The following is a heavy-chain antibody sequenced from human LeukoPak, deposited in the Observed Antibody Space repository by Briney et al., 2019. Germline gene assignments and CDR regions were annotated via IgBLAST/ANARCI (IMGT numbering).Heavy chain of an antibody. CDR2: INSDGSST. CDR3: ARDGGYDFWSGYYSSHFDY. Sequence: GGSLRLSCAASGFTFSSYWMHWVRQAPGKGLAWVSRINSDGSSTSYADSVKGRFTISRDNAKNTLYLQMNSLRAEDTAVYYCARDGGYDFWSGYYSSHFDYWGQGTLVTVSS. J-gene: IGHJ4*02. D-gene: IGHD3-3*01. CDR1: GFTFSSYW. V-gene: IGHV3-74*01.